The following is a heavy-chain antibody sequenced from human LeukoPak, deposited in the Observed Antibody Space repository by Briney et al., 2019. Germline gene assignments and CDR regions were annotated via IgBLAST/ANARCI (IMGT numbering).Heavy chain of an antibody. CDR2: ISYDGSNK. CDR3: ARGDTAMVSYYYYYGMDV. D-gene: IGHD5-18*01. CDR1: VFTFSSYA. Sequence: GVSLTLSCAASVFTFSSYAMHCVRQAPGKGLEWVAVISYDGSNKYYADSVKGRFTISRDNAKNSLYLQMNSLRAEDTAVYYCARGDTAMVSYYYYYGMDVWGQGTTVTVSS. J-gene: IGHJ6*02. V-gene: IGHV3-30-3*01.